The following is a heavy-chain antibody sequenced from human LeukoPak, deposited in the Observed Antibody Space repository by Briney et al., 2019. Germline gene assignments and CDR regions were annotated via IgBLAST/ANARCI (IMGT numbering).Heavy chain of an antibody. D-gene: IGHD3-22*01. CDR3: AMTYYYDSSGYYYPDY. Sequence: PSETLSLTCTVSGGSISSYYWSWIRQPPGKGLEWIGYIYYSGSTNYNPSLKSRVTISVDTSKNQFSLKLSSVTAADTAVYYCAMTYYYDSSGYYYPDYWGQGTLVTVSS. J-gene: IGHJ4*02. CDR1: GGSISSYY. CDR2: IYYSGST. V-gene: IGHV4-59*08.